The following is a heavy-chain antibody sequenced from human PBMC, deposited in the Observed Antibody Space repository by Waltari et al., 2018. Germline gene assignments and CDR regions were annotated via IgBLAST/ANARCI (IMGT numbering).Heavy chain of an antibody. D-gene: IGHD2-15*01. J-gene: IGHJ4*02. CDR1: GYSISSGYY. V-gene: IGHV4-38-2*02. Sequence: QVQLQESGPGLVKPSETLSLTCTVSGYSISSGYYWGWIRQPPGKGLEWIGSIYHSGSTCYNPSLKSRVTISVDTSKNQFSLKLSSVTAADTAVYYCARNGCSGGSCSPHYFDYWGQGTLVTVSS. CDR3: ARNGCSGGSCSPHYFDY. CDR2: IYHSGST.